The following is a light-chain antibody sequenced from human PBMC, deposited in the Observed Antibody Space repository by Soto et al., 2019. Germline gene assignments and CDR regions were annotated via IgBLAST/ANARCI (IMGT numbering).Light chain of an antibody. CDR3: QEYNNWHPIT. CDR2: GTS. CDR1: QNISRS. V-gene: IGKV3-15*01. J-gene: IGKJ4*01. Sequence: EIVMTQSPVTLSVSPGERATLSCRSSQNISRSLAWYQQKPGQGPSLLIYGTSTRATGVPVRFSGSGSGTEFTLTIPSLQSEDFAVYYCQEYNNWHPITFGGGTKVDI.